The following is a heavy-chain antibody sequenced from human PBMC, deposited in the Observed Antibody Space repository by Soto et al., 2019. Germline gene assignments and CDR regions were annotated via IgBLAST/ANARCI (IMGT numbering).Heavy chain of an antibody. CDR2: IYYSGST. J-gene: IGHJ3*02. CDR1: GGSISSGGYY. CDR3: ARGKIVVVPAALHDAFDI. D-gene: IGHD2-2*01. V-gene: IGHV4-31*03. Sequence: QVQLQESGPGLVKPSQTLSLTCTVSGGSISSGGYYWSWIRQHPGKGLEWIGYIYYSGSTYYNPSLKSRVTKSVDTSKNQFSLKLSSVTAADTAVYYCARGKIVVVPAALHDAFDIWGQGTMVTVSS.